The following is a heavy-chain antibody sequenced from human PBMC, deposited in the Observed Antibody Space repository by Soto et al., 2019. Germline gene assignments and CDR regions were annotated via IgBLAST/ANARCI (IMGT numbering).Heavy chain of an antibody. D-gene: IGHD2-2*01. J-gene: IGHJ4*02. CDR1: GAPISNDNW. CDR3: TKNSFYALDY. V-gene: IGHV4-4*02. CDR2: IHHIGRV. Sequence: PSETLSLTCAVSGAPISNDNWWSWVRQSPGKGLEWIGEIHHIGRVNYNPSLRSRVTISVDKSTNQLSLELRSLTAADTAVYYCTKNSFYALDYWGQGTQVTVSS.